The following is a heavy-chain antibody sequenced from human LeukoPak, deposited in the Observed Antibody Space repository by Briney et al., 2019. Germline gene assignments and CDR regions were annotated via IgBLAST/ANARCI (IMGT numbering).Heavy chain of an antibody. J-gene: IGHJ4*02. CDR2: ISGSGGGT. Sequence: GGSLRLSCAASGFTFTTYAMSWVRQAPGKGLEWVAGISGSGGGTHYADSVKGRFTIPRDNPKNTLYLQMNNLRAGNTAVYFCAKRGVVIRVILVGFHKEAYYFDSWGQGALVTVSS. V-gene: IGHV3-23*01. CDR3: AKRGVVIRVILVGFHKEAYYFDS. D-gene: IGHD3-22*01. CDR1: GFTFTTYA.